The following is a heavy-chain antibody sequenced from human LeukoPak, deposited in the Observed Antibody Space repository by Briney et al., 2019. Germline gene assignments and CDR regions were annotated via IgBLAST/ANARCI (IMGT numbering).Heavy chain of an antibody. D-gene: IGHD4-23*01. CDR1: GFTFGDYA. J-gene: IGHJ4*02. CDR3: TRDPHYYHGNPHDF. Sequence: GGSLRLSCTASGFTFGDYALSWFRQAPGKGLEWLSFNRSKDHGGTTEYAASVKGRFTISRDDSNSIAYLQMNSLIIEDTAVYFCTRDPHYYHGNPHDFWGQGTRVTVSS. V-gene: IGHV3-49*03. CDR2: NRSKDHGGTT.